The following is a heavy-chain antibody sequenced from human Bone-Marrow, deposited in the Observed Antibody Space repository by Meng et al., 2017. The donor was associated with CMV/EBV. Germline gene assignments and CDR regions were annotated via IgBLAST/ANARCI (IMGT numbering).Heavy chain of an antibody. CDR2: IIHIFGAA. CDR1: GGTFSSYA. Sequence: SVKVSCKASGGTFSSYAISWVRQAPGQVLEWMGGIIHIFGAANYAQNFQGRVTITTDESTSTAYMELSSLRSEDTAVYYCARNMYQLLFDDAFDIWGQGTMVTVSS. V-gene: IGHV1-69*05. J-gene: IGHJ3*02. CDR3: ARNMYQLLFDDAFDI. D-gene: IGHD2-2*01.